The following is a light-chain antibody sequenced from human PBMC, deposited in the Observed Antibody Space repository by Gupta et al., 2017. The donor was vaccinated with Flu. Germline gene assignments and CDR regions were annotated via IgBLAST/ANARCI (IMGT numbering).Light chain of an antibody. V-gene: IGKV2D-29*01. Sequence: TPVQPASISCKSTQGLLHSDGKTSLYWYLQKPGQPPQLLIYALSNRFSGVPDRFSGSGSGTDFTLKISRVEAEDVGVYYCRQTIQYPLVFGQGTQMEIK. J-gene: IGKJ5*01. CDR2: ALS. CDR3: RQTIQYPLV. CDR1: QGLLHSDGKTS.